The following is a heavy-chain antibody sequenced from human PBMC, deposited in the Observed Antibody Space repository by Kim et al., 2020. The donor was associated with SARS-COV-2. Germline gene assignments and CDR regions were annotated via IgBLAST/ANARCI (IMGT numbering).Heavy chain of an antibody. V-gene: IGHV4-30-2*01. J-gene: IGHJ5*02. Sequence: SETLSLTCAVSGGSISSGGYSWSWIRQPPGKGLEWIGYIYHSGSTYYNPSLKSRVTISVDRSKNQFSLKLSSVTAADTAVYYCARVSVLGGSYAGFDPWGQGTLVTVSS. CDR3: ARVSVLGGSYAGFDP. CDR2: IYHSGST. D-gene: IGHD1-26*01. CDR1: GGSISSGGYS.